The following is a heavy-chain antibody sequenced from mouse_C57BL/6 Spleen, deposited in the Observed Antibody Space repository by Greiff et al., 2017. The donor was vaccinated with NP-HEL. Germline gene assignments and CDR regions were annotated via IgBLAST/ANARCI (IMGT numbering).Heavy chain of an antibody. D-gene: IGHD2-3*01. V-gene: IGHV14-3*01. J-gene: IGHJ1*03. CDR1: GFNIKNTY. CDR3: ARGIYDGYPDWYFDV. CDR2: IDPANGNT. Sequence: VQLQQSVAELVRPGASVKLSCTASGFNIKNTYMLWVKQRPEQGLEWIGRIDPANGNTKYAPKFQGKATITADTSSNTAYLQLSSLTSEDTAIYYCARGIYDGYPDWYFDVWGTGTTVTVSS.